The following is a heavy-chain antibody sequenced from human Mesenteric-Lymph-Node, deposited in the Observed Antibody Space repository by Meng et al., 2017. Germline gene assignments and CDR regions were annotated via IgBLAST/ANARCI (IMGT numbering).Heavy chain of an antibody. CDR2: INPSGGIT. D-gene: IGHD3-22*01. CDR1: GFTFTTYY. V-gene: IGHV1-46*01. Sequence: ASVKVSCKASGFTFTTYYMHWVRQAPGQGLEWMGLINPSGGITTYAQSFQGRVTMTRDSSTTSVYLELSSLRSDDTAVYYCAREDISSGCCSFDYWGQGTLVTVSS. CDR3: AREDISSGCCSFDY. J-gene: IGHJ4*02.